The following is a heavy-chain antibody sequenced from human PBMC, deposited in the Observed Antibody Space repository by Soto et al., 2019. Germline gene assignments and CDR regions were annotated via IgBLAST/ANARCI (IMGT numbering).Heavy chain of an antibody. Sequence: QVQLVESGGGVVQPGRSLRLSCAASGFTFSDCGMHWVRQAPGKGPEWVAVISYDGSNKYYADSVKGRFTISRDNSKNTLYLQMNSLRAEDTAVYYCAKDPRIQLWPDYWGQGTLVTVSS. CDR2: ISYDGSNK. CDR1: GFTFSDCG. J-gene: IGHJ4*02. V-gene: IGHV3-30*18. D-gene: IGHD5-18*01. CDR3: AKDPRIQLWPDY.